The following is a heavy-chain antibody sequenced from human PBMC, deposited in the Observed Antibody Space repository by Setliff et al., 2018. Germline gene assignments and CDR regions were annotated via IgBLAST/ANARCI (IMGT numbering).Heavy chain of an antibody. Sequence: GSGPTLVNPTQTLTLTCTFSGFSLSTSGMCVSWIRQPPGKALEWLARIDWDDDKYYSTSLKTRLTISKDTSKNQVVLTMTNMDPVYTATYYCARLTGTDYYYYYMDVWGKGTTVTVSS. CDR3: ARLTGTDYYYYYMDV. J-gene: IGHJ6*03. V-gene: IGHV2-70*11. CDR2: IDWDDDK. CDR1: GFSLSTSGMC. D-gene: IGHD1-7*01.